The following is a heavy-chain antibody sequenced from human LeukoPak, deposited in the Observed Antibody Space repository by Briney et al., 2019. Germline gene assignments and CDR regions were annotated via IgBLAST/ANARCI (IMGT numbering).Heavy chain of an antibody. CDR2: IYYSGST. Sequence: SETLSLTCTASGGSVSSGSYYWSWIRQPPGKGLEWIGYIYYSGSTNYNPSLKSRVTISVDTSKNQFSLKLSSVTAADTAVYYCARVYGEDWFDPWGQGTLVTVSS. J-gene: IGHJ5*02. D-gene: IGHD4-17*01. CDR3: ARVYGEDWFDP. CDR1: GGSVSSGSYY. V-gene: IGHV4-61*01.